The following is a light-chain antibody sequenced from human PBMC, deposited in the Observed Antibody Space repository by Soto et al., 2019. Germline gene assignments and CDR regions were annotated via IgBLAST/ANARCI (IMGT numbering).Light chain of an antibody. CDR3: NSYTRSSYV. CDR1: SSDVGGYNY. J-gene: IGLJ1*01. CDR2: EVS. V-gene: IGLV2-14*01. Sequence: QSALTQPASVSGSPGQSITISCTGTSSDVGGYNYVSWYQQHPGKAPKLMIYEVSNRPSGVSNRFSGSKSGNTASLTISGLQAEDEADYYCNSYTRSSYVFGTGTKLTVL.